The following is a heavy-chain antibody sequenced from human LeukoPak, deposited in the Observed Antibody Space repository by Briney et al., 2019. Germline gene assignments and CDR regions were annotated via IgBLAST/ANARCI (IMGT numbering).Heavy chain of an antibody. D-gene: IGHD5-12*01. CDR2: IYPGDSDT. CDR3: ARAFIVATTVGFDY. J-gene: IGHJ4*02. CDR1: GYSFTNYW. V-gene: IGHV5-51*01. Sequence: GESLKISCQDSGYSFTNYWIGWVRQMPGKGLEWMGIIYPGDSDTRYSPSFQGQVTISADKSISTAYLQWSSLKASDTAMCYCARAFIVATTVGFDYWGQGTLVTVSS.